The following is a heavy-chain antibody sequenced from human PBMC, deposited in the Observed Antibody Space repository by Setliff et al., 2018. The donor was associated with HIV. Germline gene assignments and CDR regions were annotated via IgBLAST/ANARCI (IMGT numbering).Heavy chain of an antibody. V-gene: IGHV4-31*03. CDR3: AGGRYFRDIRDSRFDF. Sequence: KHSETLSLTCSVSGVSITTDGYYWSWIRHYPGKGLEWIGYMYHSGSTYYNASLASRLIMSLDPSKNQFSLKLNSMTAADTAMYYCAGGRYFRDIRDSRFDFWGQGMLVTVSS. CDR1: GVSITTDGYY. D-gene: IGHD3-9*01. CDR2: MYHSGST. J-gene: IGHJ4*02.